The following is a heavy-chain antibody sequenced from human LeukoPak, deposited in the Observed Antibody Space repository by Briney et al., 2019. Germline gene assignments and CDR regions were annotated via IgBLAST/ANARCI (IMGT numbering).Heavy chain of an antibody. CDR2: IQFDGNNK. D-gene: IGHD3-22*01. V-gene: IGHV3-30*02. J-gene: IGHJ3*02. CDR1: GFTFSSYG. Sequence: GGSLRLSCAASGFTFSSYGMHWVRQAPGKGLEWVAFIQFDGNNKYYADSVKGRFTISRDNSRNTLFLQMNSLRAEDTAVFYCAKKWSGDYDSSDIIDAFDIWGQGTMVTVSS. CDR3: AKKWSGDYDSSDIIDAFDI.